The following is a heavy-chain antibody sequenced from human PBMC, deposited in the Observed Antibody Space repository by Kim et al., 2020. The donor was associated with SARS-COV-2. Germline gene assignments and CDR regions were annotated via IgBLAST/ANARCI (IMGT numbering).Heavy chain of an antibody. J-gene: IGHJ4*02. D-gene: IGHD1-1*01. CDR2: GGST. CDR3: ARGVGIDY. V-gene: IGHV3-23*01. Sequence: GGSTDNTDYVKGRFTISRDNSKNTLYLQMNSLRAEDTAVYYCARGVGIDYWGQGTLVTVSS.